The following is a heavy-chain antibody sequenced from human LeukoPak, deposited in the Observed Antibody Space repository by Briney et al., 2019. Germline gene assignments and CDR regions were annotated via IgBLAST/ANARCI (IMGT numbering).Heavy chain of an antibody. D-gene: IGHD3-10*01. CDR3: ARNYRRFGELLRHVRFDY. Sequence: SETLSLTCTVSGGSISSSSYYWGWIRQPPGKGLEWIGSIYYSGSTYYNPSLKSRVTISVDTSKNQFSLKLSSVTAADTAVYYCARNYRRFGELLRHVRFDYWGQGTLVTVSS. J-gene: IGHJ4*02. CDR1: GGSISSSSYY. V-gene: IGHV4-39*01. CDR2: IYYSGST.